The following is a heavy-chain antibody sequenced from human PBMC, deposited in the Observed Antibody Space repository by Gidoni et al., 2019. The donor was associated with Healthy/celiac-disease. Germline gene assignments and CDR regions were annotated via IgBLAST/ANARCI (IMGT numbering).Heavy chain of an antibody. CDR2: IYYSGST. D-gene: IGHD5-12*01. CDR1: GGSISSGGYY. V-gene: IGHV4-31*03. J-gene: IGHJ5*02. CDR3: ARDVYSGYDPPEDGWFDP. Sequence: QVQLQESGPGLVKPSQTLSLTCTVSGGSISSGGYYWSWIRQHPGKGLEWIGYIYYSGSTYYNPSLKSRVTISVDTSKNQFSLKLSSVTAADTAVYYCARDVYSGYDPPEDGWFDPWGQGTLVTVSS.